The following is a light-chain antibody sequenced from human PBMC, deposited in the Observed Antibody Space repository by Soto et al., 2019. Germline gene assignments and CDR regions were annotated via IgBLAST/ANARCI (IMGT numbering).Light chain of an antibody. CDR1: SSNIGSNY. CDR2: RNN. J-gene: IGLJ2*01. V-gene: IGLV1-47*01. Sequence: QSVLTHPPSASGTPGQRVTISCSGSSSNIGSNYVYWYQQLSGTAPKLLIYRNNQRPSGVPDRFSGSKSGTSASLAISGLRSEDEADYYCAAWDESLSGVVFGGGTQLTVL. CDR3: AAWDESLSGVV.